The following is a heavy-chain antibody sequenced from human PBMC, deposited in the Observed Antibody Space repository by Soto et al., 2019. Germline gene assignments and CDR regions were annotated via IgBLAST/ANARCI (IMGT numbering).Heavy chain of an antibody. Sequence: ASVKVSCKASGGTFSSYAISWVRQAPGQGLEWMGGIIPIFGTANYAQKFQGRVTITADESTSTAYMELGSLRSEDTAVYYCALQLSFNYDSSGYYYDYWGQGTLVTVSS. J-gene: IGHJ4*02. CDR3: ALQLSFNYDSSGYYYDY. CDR2: IIPIFGTA. D-gene: IGHD3-22*01. CDR1: GGTFSSYA. V-gene: IGHV1-69*13.